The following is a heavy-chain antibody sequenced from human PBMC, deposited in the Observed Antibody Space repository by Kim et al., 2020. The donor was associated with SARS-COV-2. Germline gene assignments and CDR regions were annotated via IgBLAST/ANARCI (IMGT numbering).Heavy chain of an antibody. Sequence: ASVKVSCKASGYTFTSYAMHWVRQAPGQRLEWMGWINAGNGNTKYSQKFQGRVTITRDTSASTAYMELSSLRSEDTAVYYCARGPRSPALRYFDWSRRYFQHWGQGTLVTVSS. CDR2: INAGNGNT. J-gene: IGHJ1*01. CDR3: ARGPRSPALRYFDWSRRYFQH. D-gene: IGHD3-9*01. V-gene: IGHV1-3*01. CDR1: GYTFTSYA.